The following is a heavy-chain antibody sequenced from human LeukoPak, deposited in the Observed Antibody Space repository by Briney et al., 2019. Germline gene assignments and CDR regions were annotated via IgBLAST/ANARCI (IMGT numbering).Heavy chain of an antibody. Sequence: SQTLSLTCAVSGGSISSGGYSWSWIRQPPGKGLEWIGYIYHSGSTYYNPSLKSRVTISVDRSKNQFSLKLSSVTAADTAVYYCARLPYYYDSSGYWPVSWFDPWGQGTLVTVSS. J-gene: IGHJ5*02. CDR1: GGSISSGGYS. D-gene: IGHD3-22*01. CDR3: ARLPYYYDSSGYWPVSWFDP. CDR2: IYHSGST. V-gene: IGHV4-30-2*01.